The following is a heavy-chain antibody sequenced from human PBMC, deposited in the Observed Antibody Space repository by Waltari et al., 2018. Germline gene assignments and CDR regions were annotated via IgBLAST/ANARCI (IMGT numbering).Heavy chain of an antibody. J-gene: IGHJ5*02. CDR1: GGTFSSYA. D-gene: IGHD5-12*01. CDR3: ASETHPPKYSGYEGKYNWFDP. CDR2: IIPIFGTA. Sequence: QVQLVQSGAEVKKPGSSVKVSCKASGGTFSSYAISWVRQAPGTGLEWMGGIIPIFGTANYAQKFQGRVTITADESTSTAYMELSSLRSEDTAVYYCASETHPPKYSGYEGKYNWFDPWGQGTLVTVSS. V-gene: IGHV1-69*13.